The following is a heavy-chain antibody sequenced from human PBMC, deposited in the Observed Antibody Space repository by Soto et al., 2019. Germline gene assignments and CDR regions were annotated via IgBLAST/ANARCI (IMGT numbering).Heavy chain of an antibody. Sequence: SETLSLTCTVSGGSMSSYYRIWIRQPPGKGLEWIGYIYYIGNTNYNPSLKSRVTISVDRSKSQFSLKLTSVTAADSAVYYCARDDHIVVVPTSLGAMDVWGQGTTVTVSS. CDR2: IYYIGNT. D-gene: IGHD2-2*01. J-gene: IGHJ6*02. V-gene: IGHV4-59*12. CDR1: GGSMSSYY. CDR3: ARDDHIVVVPTSLGAMDV.